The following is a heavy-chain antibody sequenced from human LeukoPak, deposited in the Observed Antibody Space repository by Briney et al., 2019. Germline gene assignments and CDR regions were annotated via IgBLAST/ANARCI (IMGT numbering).Heavy chain of an antibody. CDR2: IRYDGSNK. CDR3: AKVSQTYYDFWSGYYPDY. CDR1: GFTFSSYG. D-gene: IGHD3-3*01. V-gene: IGHV3-30*02. J-gene: IGHJ4*02. Sequence: GGSLRLSCAASGFTFSSYGMHWVRQAPGKGLEWVAFIRYDGSNKYYADSVKGRFTISRDNSKNTLYLQINSLRAEDTAVYYCAKVSQTYYDFWSGYYPDYWGQGTLVTVSS.